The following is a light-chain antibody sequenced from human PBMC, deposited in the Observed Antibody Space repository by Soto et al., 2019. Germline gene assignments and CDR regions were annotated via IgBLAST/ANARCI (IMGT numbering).Light chain of an antibody. Sequence: DIVMTQSPDSLAVSLGERATINCKSSQSVLYSSNNQNYLAWYQQKPGQRPKLLIYWASIRASGVPDRFSGSGSGTDFTLTISSLQAEDVAVYYCQQYYSTLWTFGQGTKVDIK. CDR3: QQYYSTLWT. CDR1: QSVLYSSNNQNY. J-gene: IGKJ1*01. V-gene: IGKV4-1*01. CDR2: WAS.